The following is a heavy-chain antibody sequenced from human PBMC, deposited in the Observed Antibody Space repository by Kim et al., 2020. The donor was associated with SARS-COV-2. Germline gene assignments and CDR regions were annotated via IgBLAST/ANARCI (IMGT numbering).Heavy chain of an antibody. D-gene: IGHD3-22*01. CDR3: ASTPRVTTMIVVPLPGGWFDP. V-gene: IGHV4-31*03. J-gene: IGHJ5*02. CDR2: IYYSGST. CDR1: GGSISSGGYY. Sequence: SETLSLTCTVSGGSISSGGYYWSWIRQHPGKGLEWIGYIYYSGSTYYNPSLKSRVTISVDTSKNQFSLKLSSVTAADTAVYYCASTPRVTTMIVVPLPGGWFDPWGQGTLVTVSS.